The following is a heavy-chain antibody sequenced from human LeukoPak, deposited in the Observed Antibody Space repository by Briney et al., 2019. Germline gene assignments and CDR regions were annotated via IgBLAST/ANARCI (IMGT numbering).Heavy chain of an antibody. CDR3: ARGAGYCSGGSCYYYGMDV. D-gene: IGHD2-15*01. J-gene: IGHJ6*04. V-gene: IGHV4-34*01. Sequence: SETLSLTCAVYGGSFSGYYWSWIRRPPGKGLEWIGEINHSGSTNYNPSLKSRVTISVDTSKNQFSLKLSSVTAADTAVYYCARGAGYCSGGSCYYYGMDVWGKGTTVTVSS. CDR1: GGSFSGYY. CDR2: INHSGST.